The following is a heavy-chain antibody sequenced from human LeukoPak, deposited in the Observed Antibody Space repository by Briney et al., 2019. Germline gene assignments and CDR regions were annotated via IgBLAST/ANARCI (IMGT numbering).Heavy chain of an antibody. J-gene: IGHJ3*02. CDR3: AKDFRYSSGWYAADAFDI. V-gene: IGHV3-33*06. Sequence: PGKSLTLSCVAYGFTFNTYGMHWIRQAPGKGLEWVAVIWYDGSQKHYADSVNGRFTISRDNSKNTLYLQMNSLRAEDTAVYYCAKDFRYSSGWYAADAFDIWGQGTMVTVSS. CDR2: IWYDGSQK. D-gene: IGHD6-19*01. CDR1: GFTFNTYG.